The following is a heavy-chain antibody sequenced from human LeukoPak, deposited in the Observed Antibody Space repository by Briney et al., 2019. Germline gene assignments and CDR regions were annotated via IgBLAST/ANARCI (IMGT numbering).Heavy chain of an antibody. CDR2: IYYSGST. V-gene: IGHV4-31*03. CDR3: AGAPVSDFDWSLGGFDY. Sequence: PSETLSLTCTVSGGSISSGGYYWSWIRQHPGKGLERIGYIYYSGSTYYNPSLKSRVTISVDTSKNQFSLKLSSVTAADTAVYYCAGAPVSDFDWSLGGFDYWGQGTLVTVSS. D-gene: IGHD3-9*01. CDR1: GGSISSGGYY. J-gene: IGHJ4*02.